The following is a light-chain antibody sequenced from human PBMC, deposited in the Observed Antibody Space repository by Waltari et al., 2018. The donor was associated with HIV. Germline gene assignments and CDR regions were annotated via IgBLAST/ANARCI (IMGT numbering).Light chain of an antibody. V-gene: IGKV3-20*01. Sequence: SSRARPGVSGSNLTRDRHKPGQAPRLLLCGEDRRATGTPARFSGSGSGTDFTRTISSLEPEDFAVYYCQQYGNSPPFGQGTQVESK. J-gene: IGKJ1*01. CDR1: PGVSGSN. CDR2: GED. CDR3: QQYGNSPP.